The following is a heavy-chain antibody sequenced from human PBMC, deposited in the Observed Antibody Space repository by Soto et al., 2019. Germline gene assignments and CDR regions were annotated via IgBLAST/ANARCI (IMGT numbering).Heavy chain of an antibody. CDR2: IYPGDSDT. V-gene: IGHV5-51*01. D-gene: IGHD2-15*01. Sequence: GESLKISCKGSGYSFTSYWIGWVRQMPGKGLEWMGIIYPGDSDTRYSPSFQGQVTISADKSISTAYLQWSSLKASDTAMYYCARQDCSGGSCYYYYGMDVWVQGTTVTVSS. CDR3: ARQDCSGGSCYYYYGMDV. J-gene: IGHJ6*02. CDR1: GYSFTSYW.